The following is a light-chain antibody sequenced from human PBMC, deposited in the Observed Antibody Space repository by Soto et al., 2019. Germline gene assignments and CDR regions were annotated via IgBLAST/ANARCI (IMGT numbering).Light chain of an antibody. Sequence: EIVVTQSPGTLSLSPGARATLSCRASQSVSSSYLAWYQQKPGQAPRLLIYGASSRATGIPDRFSGSGSGTDFTLTISRLEPEDFAVYYCQQYGSSPRTFGQGTKVEIK. CDR1: QSVSSSY. CDR2: GAS. J-gene: IGKJ1*01. CDR3: QQYGSSPRT. V-gene: IGKV3-20*01.